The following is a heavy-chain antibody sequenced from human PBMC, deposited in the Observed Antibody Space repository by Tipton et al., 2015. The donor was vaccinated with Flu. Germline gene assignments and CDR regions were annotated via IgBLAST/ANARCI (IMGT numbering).Heavy chain of an antibody. CDR3: ARDLYSSSWYVPAFDI. D-gene: IGHD6-13*01. Sequence: TLSLTCTVSGGSISSYYWSWIRQPPGKGLEWIGYIYYSGSTNYNPSLKSRVTISVDTSKNQFSLKLSSVTAADTAVYYCARDLYSSSWYVPAFDIWGQGTRVTVSS. CDR1: GGSISSYY. V-gene: IGHV4-59*01. CDR2: IYYSGST. J-gene: IGHJ3*02.